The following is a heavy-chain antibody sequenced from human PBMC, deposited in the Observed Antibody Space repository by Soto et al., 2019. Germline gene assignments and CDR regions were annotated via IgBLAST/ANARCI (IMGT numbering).Heavy chain of an antibody. Sequence: ASVKVSCKASGYTFTRYDINWVRQATGQGLEWMGWMNPNRGNTGYAQKFQGRVTMTRNTSISTAYMELSSLRSEDTAVYYCARGLRHYYYYGMDVWGQGTTVTVSS. J-gene: IGHJ6*02. V-gene: IGHV1-8*01. CDR1: GYTFTRYD. CDR3: ARGLRHYYYYGMDV. CDR2: MNPNRGNT.